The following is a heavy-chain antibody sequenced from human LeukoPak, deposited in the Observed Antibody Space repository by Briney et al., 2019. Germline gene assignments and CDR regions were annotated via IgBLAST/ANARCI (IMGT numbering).Heavy chain of an antibody. CDR3: ARSGLAVPVHFDY. D-gene: IGHD6-19*01. CDR1: GGSISSYY. V-gene: IGHV4-59*01. J-gene: IGHJ4*02. CDR2: IYYSGST. Sequence: SETLSLTCTVSGGSISSYYWSWIRQPPGKGLEWIGYIYYSGSTNYKPSLKSRVTISVDTSKNQFSLKLSSVTAADTAVYYCARSGLAVPVHFDYWGQGTLVTVPS.